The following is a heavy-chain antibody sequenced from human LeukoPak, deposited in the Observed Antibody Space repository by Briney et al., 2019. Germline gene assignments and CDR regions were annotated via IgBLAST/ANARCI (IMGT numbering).Heavy chain of an antibody. Sequence: PGGSLRLPCAASGLTFSNYWMSWVRQAPGRGLEWVANIKYDGSEEYYVDSVKGRFTISRDNAKNSLYLQMNSLRAEDTAVYYCATYQGYNYGPFDYWGQGTLVTVSS. CDR1: GLTFSNYW. CDR2: IKYDGSEE. D-gene: IGHD5-18*01. V-gene: IGHV3-7*05. J-gene: IGHJ4*02. CDR3: ATYQGYNYGPFDY.